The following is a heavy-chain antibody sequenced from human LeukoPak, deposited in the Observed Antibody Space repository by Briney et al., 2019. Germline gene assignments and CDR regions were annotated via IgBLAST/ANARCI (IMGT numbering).Heavy chain of an antibody. CDR1: GYRFISYW. V-gene: IGHV5-51*01. Sequence: GESLKISCKGSGYRFISYWIGWVRQIPGKGLEWMAIIYPADSDIRYSPSFQGQVTLSADKSLSTAYLQWSSLKASDTAMYYCARSLTAAAGDYWGQGTLVTVSS. D-gene: IGHD6-25*01. CDR3: ARSLTAAAGDY. J-gene: IGHJ4*02. CDR2: IYPADSDI.